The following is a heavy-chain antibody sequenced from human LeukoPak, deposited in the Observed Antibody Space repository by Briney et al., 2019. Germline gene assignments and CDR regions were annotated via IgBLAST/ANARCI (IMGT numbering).Heavy chain of an antibody. J-gene: IGHJ4*02. Sequence: SSETLSLTCAVYGGSFSGYFWSWVRQAPGKGLEWVANVKQDGSEKYYVDSVKGRFTISRDNAKNSLYLQMNSLRAEDTAVYYCARAVGSYRRGYFDYWGQGTLVTVSS. D-gene: IGHD1-26*01. CDR3: ARAVGSYRRGYFDY. CDR2: VKQDGSEK. V-gene: IGHV3-7*01. CDR1: GGSFSGYF.